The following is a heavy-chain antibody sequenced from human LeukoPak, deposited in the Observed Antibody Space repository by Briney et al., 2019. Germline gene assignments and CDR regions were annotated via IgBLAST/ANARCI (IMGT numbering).Heavy chain of an antibody. Sequence: PGGSLRLSCAASGFTFSSYAMSWVRQAPGKGLEWVSAISGSGGSTYYADSVKGRFTISRDNAKNSLYLQMNSLRAEDTAVYYCASARGYYDSSGYFAPFWGQGTLVTVSS. CDR2: ISGSGGST. CDR1: GFTFSSYA. D-gene: IGHD3-22*01. V-gene: IGHV3-23*01. J-gene: IGHJ4*02. CDR3: ASARGYYDSSGYFAPF.